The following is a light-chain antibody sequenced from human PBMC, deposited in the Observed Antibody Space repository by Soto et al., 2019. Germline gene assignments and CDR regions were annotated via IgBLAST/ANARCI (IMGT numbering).Light chain of an antibody. V-gene: IGKV3-20*01. CDR3: EEYGTPEII. J-gene: IGKJ5*01. Sequence: LTHSPVTLSLSPGNRATLSCRVSQSLNNSYIAWYQVKPGQAPRLLIYDTSSRATGIPDRFSGSGSGTDFTLTITRLQPEDFVVFYCEEYGTPEIIFGQGTRPEI. CDR1: QSLNNSY. CDR2: DTS.